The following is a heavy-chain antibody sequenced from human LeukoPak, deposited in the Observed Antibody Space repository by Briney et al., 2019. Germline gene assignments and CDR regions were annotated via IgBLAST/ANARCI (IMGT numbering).Heavy chain of an antibody. J-gene: IGHJ3*02. CDR2: IIPIFGTA. Sequence: SVKVSCKASGGTFSSYAISWVRQAAGQGLEWMGGIIPIFGTANYAQKFQGRVTITADKSTSTAYMELSRLRSEDTAVYYCAKRMIETYYYDSSGSGPDDAFDIWGQGTMVTVSS. CDR3: AKRMIETYYYDSSGSGPDDAFDI. V-gene: IGHV1-69*06. D-gene: IGHD3-22*01. CDR1: GGTFSSYA.